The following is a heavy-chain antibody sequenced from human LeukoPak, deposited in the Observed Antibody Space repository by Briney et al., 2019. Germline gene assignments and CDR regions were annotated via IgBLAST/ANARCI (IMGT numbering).Heavy chain of an antibody. D-gene: IGHD6-19*01. Sequence: PGGSLRLSCAASGFTFDDYAMHWVRQTPGKGLEWVSGISWNSVTIAYADSVKGRFTISRDNAMNSLYLQMNSLRTDDMALYYCARADSSDRAFDYWGQGTLVTVSS. V-gene: IGHV3-9*03. CDR3: ARADSSDRAFDY. CDR2: ISWNSVTI. CDR1: GFTFDDYA. J-gene: IGHJ4*02.